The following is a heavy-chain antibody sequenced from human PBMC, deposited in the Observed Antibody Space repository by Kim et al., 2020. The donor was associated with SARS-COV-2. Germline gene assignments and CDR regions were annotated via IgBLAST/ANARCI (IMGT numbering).Heavy chain of an antibody. CDR3: EKHPGISYYYGMDV. V-gene: IGHV3-23*01. CDR1: GFTFSSYA. J-gene: IGHJ6*02. CDR2: ISGSGGST. Sequence: GGSLRLSCAASGFTFSSYAMSWVRQAPGKGLEWVSAISGSGGSTYYADSVKGRFTISRDNSKNTLYLQMNSLRAEDTAVYYCEKHPGISYYYGMDVWGQGTTVTVSS. D-gene: IGHD6-13*01.